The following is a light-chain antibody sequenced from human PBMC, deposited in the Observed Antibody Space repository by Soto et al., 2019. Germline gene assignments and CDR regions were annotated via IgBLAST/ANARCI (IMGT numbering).Light chain of an antibody. CDR1: QSISSW. V-gene: IGKV1-5*01. Sequence: DTQMTQSPSTLSASVGDRVTITCRASQSISSWLAWYQQKPGKAPKVLIYDASSLESGVPSRFGGSGSGTEFTLTISSLQPDDFATYYCQQYNSYSYTFGQGTKVDIK. CDR2: DAS. J-gene: IGKJ2*01. CDR3: QQYNSYSYT.